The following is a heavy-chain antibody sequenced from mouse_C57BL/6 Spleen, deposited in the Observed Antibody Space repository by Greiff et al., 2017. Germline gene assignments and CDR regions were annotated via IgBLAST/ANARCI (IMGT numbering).Heavy chain of an antibody. J-gene: IGHJ1*03. CDR1: GYSITSGYD. CDR3: ARGTTVVEVYFDV. Sequence: DVQLQESGPGMVKPSQSLSLTCTVTGYSITSGYDWHWIRHFPGNKLEWMGYISYSGSTNYNPALKSRISITHDTSKNHFFLKLNAVTTEDTATYYCARGTTVVEVYFDVWCTGTTVTVSS. D-gene: IGHD1-1*01. CDR2: ISYSGST. V-gene: IGHV3-1*01.